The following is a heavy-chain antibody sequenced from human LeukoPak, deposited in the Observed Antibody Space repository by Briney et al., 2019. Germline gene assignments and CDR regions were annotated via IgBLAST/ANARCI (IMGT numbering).Heavy chain of an antibody. V-gene: IGHV3-13*04. CDR1: GFSFSNFD. CDR2: VGVAGDT. CDR3: VRVEYQLPHSYWFAP. Sequence: GGSLGLFCAASGFSFSNFDMHWVRQIPGKGLEWVSGVGVAGDTYYSDSVRGRFTISRENAWNSLYLQMNSLRAGDTAVYYCVRVEYQLPHSYWFAPWGQGTLVTVSS. J-gene: IGHJ5*02. D-gene: IGHD2-2*01.